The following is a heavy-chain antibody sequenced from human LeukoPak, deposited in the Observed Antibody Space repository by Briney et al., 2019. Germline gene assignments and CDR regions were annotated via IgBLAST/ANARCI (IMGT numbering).Heavy chain of an antibody. CDR2: ISGSGGSI. CDR3: AKDFSGIAVAGTSDY. D-gene: IGHD6-19*01. Sequence: AGGTLRLSCAASGFTFSSYGMSWVRQAPGKGLEWVSAISGSGGSIYYADSVKGRFTISRDNSKNTLYLQMNSLRAEDTAVYYCAKDFSGIAVAGTSDYWGQGTLSPSP. J-gene: IGHJ4*02. CDR1: GFTFSSYG. V-gene: IGHV3-23*01.